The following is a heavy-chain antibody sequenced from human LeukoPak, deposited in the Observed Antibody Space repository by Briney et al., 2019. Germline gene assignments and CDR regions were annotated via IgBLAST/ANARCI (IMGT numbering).Heavy chain of an antibody. CDR1: GGTFNSYA. CDR2: ISPIFGTA. D-gene: IGHD3-22*01. J-gene: IGHJ4*02. V-gene: IGHV1-69*06. CDR3: ARDPETYYYDTVGYYPYYFDY. Sequence: ASVKVSCKASGGTFNSYAISWVRQAPGQGLEWMGGISPIFGTANYAENFQGRVTITADKSTSTAYMELSSLRSADTAVYYCARDPETYYYDTVGYYPYYFDYWGQGTLVTVSS.